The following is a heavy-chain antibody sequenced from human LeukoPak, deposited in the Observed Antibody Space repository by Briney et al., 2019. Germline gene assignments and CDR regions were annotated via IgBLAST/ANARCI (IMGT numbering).Heavy chain of an antibody. CDR2: ISRSSFDM. Sequence: GGSLRLSCAASGFTFSSYEMNWVRQAPGKGLEWVSSISRSSFDMDYEDSVKGRFIVSRDNAKSSLFLQMNSLRVEDTAVYYCARRSQTMFDSWGQGTLVTVSS. CDR1: GFTFSSYE. V-gene: IGHV3-21*01. J-gene: IGHJ5*01. CDR3: ARRSQTMFDS.